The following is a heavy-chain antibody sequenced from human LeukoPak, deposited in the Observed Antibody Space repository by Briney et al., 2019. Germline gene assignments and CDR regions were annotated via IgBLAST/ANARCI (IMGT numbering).Heavy chain of an antibody. J-gene: IGHJ4*02. V-gene: IGHV1-2*02. Sequence: APAKVSCKASGYTFTGYYMHWVRQAPGQGLEWMGWINPNSGGTNYAQKFQGRVTMTRDTSISTAYMELSRLRSDDTAVYYCARGKRDYVWGSYPKDYWGQGTLVTVSS. CDR3: ARGKRDYVWGSYPKDY. D-gene: IGHD3-16*02. CDR1: GYTFTGYY. CDR2: INPNSGGT.